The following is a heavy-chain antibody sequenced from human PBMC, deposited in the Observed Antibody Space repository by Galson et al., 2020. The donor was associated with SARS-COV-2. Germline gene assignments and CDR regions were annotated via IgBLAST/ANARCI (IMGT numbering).Heavy chain of an antibody. CDR3: LSYSSTRDNY. Sequence: GSLKISCSASGFIFSDYAMHWVRQAPGKGLQYVSAMSSTGGTSFYADSVNGRFTMSRDNSKNTFYLQMTGLRVEDSAFYYCLSYSSTRDNYWGQGTLVTVSS. CDR2: MSSTGGTS. CDR1: GFIFSDYA. J-gene: IGHJ4*02. D-gene: IGHD6-19*01. V-gene: IGHV3-64D*09.